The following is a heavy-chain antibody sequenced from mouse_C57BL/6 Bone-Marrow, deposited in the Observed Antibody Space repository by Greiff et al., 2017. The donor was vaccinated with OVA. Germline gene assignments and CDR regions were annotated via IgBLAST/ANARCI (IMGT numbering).Heavy chain of an antibody. CDR1: GYTFTSYW. CDR2: INPSSGYT. D-gene: IGHD4-1*01. CDR3: ARTNWDGWYFDV. V-gene: IGHV1-7*01. J-gene: IGHJ1*03. Sequence: VQLQQSGAELAKPGASVKLSCKASGYTFTSYWTHWVKQRPGQGLEWIGYINPSSGYTKYNQKFKDKATLTADESSSTAYMQLSSMTYEDAAVYYCARTNWDGWYFDVWGTGTTVTVSS.